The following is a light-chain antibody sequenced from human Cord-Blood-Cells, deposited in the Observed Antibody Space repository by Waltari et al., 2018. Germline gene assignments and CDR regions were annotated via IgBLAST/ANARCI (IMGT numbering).Light chain of an antibody. CDR1: QSVSSY. CDR3: QQRSNWPWT. CDR2: DAS. Sequence: EIVLTQSPAPLSLSPGERATLACRASQSVSSYLAWYQQKPGQPPRLLIYDASNRATGIPARFSGSGSGTDFTLTSSSLEPEDFAVYYCQQRSNWPWTFGQVTKVEIK. J-gene: IGKJ1*01. V-gene: IGKV3-11*01.